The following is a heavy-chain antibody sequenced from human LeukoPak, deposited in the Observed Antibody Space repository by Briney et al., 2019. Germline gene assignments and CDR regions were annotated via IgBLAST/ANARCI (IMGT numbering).Heavy chain of an antibody. CDR1: GFTFDDYA. J-gene: IGHJ2*01. V-gene: IGHV3-9*01. CDR2: ISWNSGSI. Sequence: GRSLRLSCAASGFTFDDYAMHWVRQAPGKGLEWVSGISWNSGSIGYADPVKGRFTISRDNAKNSLYLQMNSLRAEDTALYYCAKEGSRENWYFDLWGRGTLVTVSS. D-gene: IGHD1-26*01. CDR3: AKEGSRENWYFDL.